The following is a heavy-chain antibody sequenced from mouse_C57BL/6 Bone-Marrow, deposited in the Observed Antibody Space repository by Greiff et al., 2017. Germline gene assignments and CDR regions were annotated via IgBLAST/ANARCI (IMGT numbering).Heavy chain of an antibody. CDR1: GFNIKDDD. CDR3: TTGGFTGVGRGY. J-gene: IGHJ2*01. D-gene: IGHD1-1*01. CDR2: IDTENGDT. V-gene: IGHV14-4*01. Sequence: VQLQQSGAELVRPGASVKLSCTASGFNIKDDDMHWVKQRPEQGLEWIGWIDTENGDTEYASKFQGQATITTDTSSNTDYLQLSSLTSEDTAVDYCTTGGFTGVGRGYWGQGTTLTVSS.